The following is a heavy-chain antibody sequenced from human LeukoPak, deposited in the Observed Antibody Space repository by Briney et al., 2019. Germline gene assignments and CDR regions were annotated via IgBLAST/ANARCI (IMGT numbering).Heavy chain of an antibody. V-gene: IGHV4-61*02. J-gene: IGHJ4*02. CDR2: IYTSGST. CDR3: AREGEGYYDSSTDPIDY. D-gene: IGHD3-22*01. Sequence: SETLSLTCTVSGGSISSGSYYWSWIRQPAGKGLEWIGRIYTSGSTNYNPSLKSRVTISVDTSKNQFSLKLSSVTAADTAVYYCAREGEGYYDSSTDPIDYWGQGTLVTVSS. CDR1: GGSISSGSYY.